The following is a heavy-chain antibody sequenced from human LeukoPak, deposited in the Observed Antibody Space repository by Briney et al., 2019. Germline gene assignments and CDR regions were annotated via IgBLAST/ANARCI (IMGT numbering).Heavy chain of an antibody. D-gene: IGHD3-16*01. CDR2: ISSSSSYI. CDR3: ARGGRAPERSEYFQH. J-gene: IGHJ1*01. CDR1: GVTFSSFS. Sequence: VGSLRLSCAVSGVTFSSFSMSWVRQAPGRGLEWGLSISSSSSYIYYADSVKGRFTISRDNAKNSLYLQMNSLRAEDTAVYYCARGGRAPERSEYFQHWGQGTLVTVSS. V-gene: IGHV3-21*01.